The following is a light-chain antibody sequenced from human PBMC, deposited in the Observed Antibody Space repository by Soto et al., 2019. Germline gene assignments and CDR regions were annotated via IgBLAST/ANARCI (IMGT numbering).Light chain of an antibody. CDR3: QQYDASPFT. V-gene: IGKV3-20*01. CDR1: QSISHY. J-gene: IGKJ3*01. CDR2: GAA. Sequence: EIVLTQSPGTLSLSPGERATLYCRANQSISHYLAWYQQKPGQSPRLLIYGAASRAIGIPDRFNGTGSETTFTLPISRLQPEAFALYFCQQYDASPFTFGPGTKVDI.